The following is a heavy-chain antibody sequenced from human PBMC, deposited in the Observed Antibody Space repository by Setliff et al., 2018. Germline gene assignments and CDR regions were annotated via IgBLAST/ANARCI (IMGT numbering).Heavy chain of an antibody. CDR1: GFPFRAYG. CDR2: ISSDGSST. D-gene: IGHD3-22*01. CDR3: ARVGYYDSSGYYYDYYYYMDV. J-gene: IGHJ6*03. Sequence: LRLSCEASGFPFRAYGMFWVRQAPGKGLEWVAVISSDGSSTSYADSVKGRFTISRDNAKNTLYLQMNSLRAEDTAVYYCARVGYYDSSGYYYDYYYYMDVWGKGTTVTVSS. V-gene: IGHV3-74*01.